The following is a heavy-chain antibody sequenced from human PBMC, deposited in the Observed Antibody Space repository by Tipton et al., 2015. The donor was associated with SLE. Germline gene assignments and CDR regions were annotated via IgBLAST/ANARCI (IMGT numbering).Heavy chain of an antibody. V-gene: IGHV4-39*07. Sequence: TLSLTCSVSGDSIRTSSSYLGWISHPPGKGLEWIGCIYYSGGSYFNMSLKSRVTMSVDTSKNQFSLKLTSVTAADTAVHYCARRDVEMAPLGFDYWGQGTLVTVSS. J-gene: IGHJ4*02. CDR1: GDSIRTSSSY. D-gene: IGHD5-24*01. CDR2: IYYSGGS. CDR3: ARRDVEMAPLGFDY.